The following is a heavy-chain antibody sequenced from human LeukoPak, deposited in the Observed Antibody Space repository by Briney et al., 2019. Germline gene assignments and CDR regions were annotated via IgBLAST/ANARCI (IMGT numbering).Heavy chain of an antibody. J-gene: IGHJ3*02. CDR3: ARESGYCSSTSCYRGDDAFDI. Sequence: PSQTLSLTCTVSGGSISSGGYYWSWIRQPPGKGLEWIGYIYHSGSTYYNPSLKSRVTISVDRSKNQFSLKLSSVTAADTAVYYCARESGYCSSTSCYRGDDAFDIWGQGTMVTVSS. D-gene: IGHD2-2*02. CDR2: IYHSGST. CDR1: GGSISSGGYY. V-gene: IGHV4-30-2*01.